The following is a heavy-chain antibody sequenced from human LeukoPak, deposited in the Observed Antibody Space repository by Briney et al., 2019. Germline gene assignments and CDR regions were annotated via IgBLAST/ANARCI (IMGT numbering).Heavy chain of an antibody. D-gene: IGHD3-3*01. CDR3: AGGFRLGVVERDAFDI. J-gene: IGHJ3*02. CDR1: GFTFSSYG. V-gene: IGHV3-30*02. CDR2: IRYDGSNK. Sequence: GGSLRLSCAASGFTFSSYGMHWVRQAPGKGLEWVAFIRYDGSNKYYADSVKGRFTISRDNSKNTLYLQMNSLRAEDTAVYYCAGGFRLGVVERDAFDIWGQGTMVTVSS.